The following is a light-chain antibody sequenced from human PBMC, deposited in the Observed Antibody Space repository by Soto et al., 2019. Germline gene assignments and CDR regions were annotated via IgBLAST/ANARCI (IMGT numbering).Light chain of an antibody. CDR1: QDIRND. CDR3: LQHHSYPWT. CDR2: ATS. Sequence: DVRMTQSPSSLSASVGDRVTITCRTSQDIRNDLGWYQQRPGKAPKRLIYATSSLQSGVPSRFSGSGFGTEFTLTVSSLQPEDFATYYCLQHHSYPWTFGQGTKVAIK. V-gene: IGKV1-17*01. J-gene: IGKJ1*01.